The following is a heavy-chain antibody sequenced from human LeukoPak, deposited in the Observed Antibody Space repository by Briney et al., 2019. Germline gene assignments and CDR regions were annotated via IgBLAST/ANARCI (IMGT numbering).Heavy chain of an antibody. CDR1: GFTFKLYA. J-gene: IGHJ5*02. V-gene: IGHV3-23*01. CDR3: AKDRGPYVGIDDNWFDP. D-gene: IGHD3-10*02. Sequence: PGGSLRLSCTASGFTFKLYAMSWVRQAPGKGLEWVSGIGGSGDGTHYTHSVKGRFTISRDNSKNTLSLQMNSLRAEATAVYYCAKDRGPYVGIDDNWFDPWGQGNLVIVSS. CDR2: IGGSGDGT.